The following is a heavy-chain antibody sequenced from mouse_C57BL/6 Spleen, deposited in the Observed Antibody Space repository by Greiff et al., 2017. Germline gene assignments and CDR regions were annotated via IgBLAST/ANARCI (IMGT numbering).Heavy chain of an antibody. V-gene: IGHV1-66*01. D-gene: IGHD2-3*01. Sequence: VKLMESGPELVKPGASVKISCKASGYSFTSYYIHWVKQRPGQGLEWIGWIYPGSGNTKYNEKFKGKATLTADTSSSTAYMQLSSLTSEDSAVYYCARSIYDGYYFAYWGQGTLVTVSA. CDR3: ARSIYDGYYFAY. CDR1: GYSFTSYY. CDR2: IYPGSGNT. J-gene: IGHJ3*01.